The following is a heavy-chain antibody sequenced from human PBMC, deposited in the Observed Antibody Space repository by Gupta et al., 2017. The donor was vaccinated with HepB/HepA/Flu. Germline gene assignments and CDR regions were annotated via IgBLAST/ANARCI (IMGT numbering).Heavy chain of an antibody. Sequence: QVQLVQSAADVKKPGSSVKVSCTASVRTFNSYAISWVRQAPGEGLEWMGGISPIFGTTNYAQKFQGRVTITADESTSAAYMVLGSLRSDDTAVYYCARAYSASSRYDWFDPWGQGTLVTVSS. D-gene: IGHD5-12*01. CDR2: ISPIFGTT. CDR3: ARAYSASSRYDWFDP. CDR1: VRTFNSYA. J-gene: IGHJ5*02. V-gene: IGHV1-69*01.